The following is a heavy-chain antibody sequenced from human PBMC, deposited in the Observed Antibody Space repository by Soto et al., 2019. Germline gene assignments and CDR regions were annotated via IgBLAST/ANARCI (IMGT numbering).Heavy chain of an antibody. CDR3: ARDDSNYPGRFGMDV. D-gene: IGHD4-4*01. CDR1: GGTFSTYG. J-gene: IGHJ6*02. V-gene: IGHV1-69*01. Sequence: QVQLVQSGAEVKKAGSSVKVSCKASGGTFSTYGIRWVRQAPGRGLECMGGIIPILGTANYAQKFQGRITITADERPGTAYMELSSLRSEDTAVYYCARDDSNYPGRFGMDVWGQGSTVTVSS. CDR2: IIPILGTA.